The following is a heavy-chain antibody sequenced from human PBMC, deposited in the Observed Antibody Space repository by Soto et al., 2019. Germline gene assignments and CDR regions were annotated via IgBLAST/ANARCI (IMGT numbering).Heavy chain of an antibody. CDR1: GGSISSGDYY. CDR3: VRGVKYGAYVLGFDY. V-gene: IGHV4-30-4*01. J-gene: IGHJ4*02. Sequence: PSETLSLTCTVSGGSISSGDYYWSWIRQPPGKGLEWIGYIYYSGSTYYNPSLKSRVTISVDTSKNQFSLKLSSVTAADTAVYYCVRGVKYGAYVLGFDYWGQGTLVTVSS. D-gene: IGHD4-17*01. CDR2: IYYSGST.